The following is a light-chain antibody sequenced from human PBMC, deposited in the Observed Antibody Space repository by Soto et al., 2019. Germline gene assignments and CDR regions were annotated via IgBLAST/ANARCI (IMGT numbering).Light chain of an antibody. CDR2: GAS. J-gene: IGKJ4*01. Sequence: EIVMTQSPATLSVSPGERATLSCRASQSVSNNLVWYQQKPGQAPRPLIYGASARATGIPARFSGSGSGTDFTLTISGLQSEDLEVYYCQHYKTWPLTFGGGTKVEIK. V-gene: IGKV3-15*01. CDR3: QHYKTWPLT. CDR1: QSVSNN.